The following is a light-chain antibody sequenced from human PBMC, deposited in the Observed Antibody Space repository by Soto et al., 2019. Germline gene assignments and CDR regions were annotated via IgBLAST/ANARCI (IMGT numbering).Light chain of an antibody. CDR3: QHLNSYPLT. V-gene: IGKV1-9*01. Sequence: DIQLTQSPSFLSASVGDRVTITCRASHGISSYLAWYQQKPGQAPKLLIYVASTLQTGVPSRFSGSGSGTEFTLTISSLQPEDFATYYCQHLNSYPLTFGGGTKVEIK. CDR2: VAS. CDR1: HGISSY. J-gene: IGKJ4*01.